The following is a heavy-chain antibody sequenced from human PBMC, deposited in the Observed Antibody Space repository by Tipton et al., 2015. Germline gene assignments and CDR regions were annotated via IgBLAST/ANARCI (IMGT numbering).Heavy chain of an antibody. J-gene: IGHJ3*02. CDR3: ARDLAAETTDAFDI. Sequence: QLVQSGVEVKKPGASVKVSCKASGYSFTTYGIAWVRQAPGQGPEWMGWISGYNGNTNYAPKVQGRVTMTRDTSTNTVYMELRSLRSDDTAVYYCARDLAAETTDAFDIWGQGTTVTVSS. D-gene: IGHD6-13*01. CDR2: ISGYNGNT. CDR1: GYSFTTYG. V-gene: IGHV1-18*01.